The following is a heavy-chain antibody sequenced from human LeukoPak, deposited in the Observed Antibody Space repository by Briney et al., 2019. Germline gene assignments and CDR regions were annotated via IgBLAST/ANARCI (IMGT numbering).Heavy chain of an antibody. D-gene: IGHD3-10*01. J-gene: IGHJ4*02. V-gene: IGHV3-64D*06. CDR3: VSPSYGSGSYELDY. CDR2: ISSNGGST. CDR1: GFTFSNYA. Sequence: GGSLRLSCSASGFTFSNYAMHWVRQAPGKGLEYVSSISSNGGSTYYADSVRGRFTISRDNSKNTLYLQMSSLRAEDTAVYYCVSPSYGSGSYELDYWGQGTLVTVSS.